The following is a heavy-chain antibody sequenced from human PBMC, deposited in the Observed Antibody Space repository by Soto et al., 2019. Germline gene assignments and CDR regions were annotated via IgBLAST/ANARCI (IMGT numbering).Heavy chain of an antibody. CDR1: GFTFSRYA. D-gene: IGHD4-17*01. Sequence: EVQLLESGGGSVQPGGSLRLSCAASGFTFSRYAMSWVRQAPGKGLEWVSTISVSTYYADSVKGRFTISRDNSKNTLYLQMSSLRAEDTAVYYCAKDGDFYCDYWGQGTLVTVSS. J-gene: IGHJ4*02. V-gene: IGHV3-23*01. CDR2: ISVST. CDR3: AKDGDFYCDY.